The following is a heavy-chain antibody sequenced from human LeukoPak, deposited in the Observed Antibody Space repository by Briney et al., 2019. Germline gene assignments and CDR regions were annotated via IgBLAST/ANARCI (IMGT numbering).Heavy chain of an antibody. CDR2: ISGSGATT. CDR1: GFTFSGYA. CDR3: ARSENGDYVA. D-gene: IGHD4-17*01. Sequence: GGSLRLSCAASGFTFSGYAISWFRQPPGKGLEWVSTISGSGATTYFSDSVKGRFTISRDNSKNTLYLQMNSLRGEDTAVYYCARSENGDYVAWGQGALVTVYS. J-gene: IGHJ5*02. V-gene: IGHV3-23*01.